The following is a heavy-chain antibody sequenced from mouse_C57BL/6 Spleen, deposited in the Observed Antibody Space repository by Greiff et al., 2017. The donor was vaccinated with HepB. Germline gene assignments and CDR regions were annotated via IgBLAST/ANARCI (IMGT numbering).Heavy chain of an antibody. V-gene: IGHV1-50*01. CDR1: GYTFTSYW. J-gene: IGHJ4*01. Sequence: QVQLQQSGAELVKPGASVKLSCKASGYTFTSYWMQWVKQRPGQGLEWIGEIDPSDSYTNYNQKFKGKATLTVDTSSSTAYMQLSSLTSEDSAVYYCARGSSGYVGYAMDYWGQGTSVTVSS. CDR3: ARGSSGYVGYAMDY. CDR2: IDPSDSYT. D-gene: IGHD3-2*02.